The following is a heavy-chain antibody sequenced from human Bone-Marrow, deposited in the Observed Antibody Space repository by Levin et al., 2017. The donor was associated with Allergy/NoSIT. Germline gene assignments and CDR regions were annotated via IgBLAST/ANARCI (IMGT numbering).Heavy chain of an antibody. CDR1: GFTFSSYG. CDR3: AKDWDYYDSSGYYSHQDY. V-gene: IGHV3-30*18. CDR2: ISYDGSNK. D-gene: IGHD3-22*01. Sequence: LGESLKISCAASGFTFSSYGMHWVRQAPGKGLEWVAVISYDGSNKYYADSVKGRFTISRDNSKNTLYLQMNSLRAEDTAVYYCAKDWDYYDSSGYYSHQDYWGQGTLVTVSS. J-gene: IGHJ4*02.